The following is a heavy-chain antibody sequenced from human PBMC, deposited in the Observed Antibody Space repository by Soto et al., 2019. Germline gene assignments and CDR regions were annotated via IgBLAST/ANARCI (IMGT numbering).Heavy chain of an antibody. Sequence: PGGSLRLSCAASGFTFSSYAMSWVRQAPGKGLEWVSAISGSGGSTYYADSVKGRFTISRDNSKNTLYLQMNSLRAEDTAVYYCAKSGPVLRYFDTNAFDIWGQGTMVTVS. CDR2: ISGSGGST. V-gene: IGHV3-23*01. CDR3: AKSGPVLRYFDTNAFDI. J-gene: IGHJ3*02. CDR1: GFTFSSYA. D-gene: IGHD3-9*01.